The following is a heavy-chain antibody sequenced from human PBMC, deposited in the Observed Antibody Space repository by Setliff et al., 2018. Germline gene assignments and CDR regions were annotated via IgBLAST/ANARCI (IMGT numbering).Heavy chain of an antibody. CDR1: GGSISSGSYY. CDR3: ARDQDFWSGYYRASHYMDV. V-gene: IGHV4-61*09. J-gene: IGHJ6*03. D-gene: IGHD3-3*01. CDR2: IYTSGST. Sequence: SETLSLTCTVSGGSISSGSYYWSWIRQPAGKGLEWIGHIYTSGSTNYNPSLKSRVTISVDTSKNQFSLKLCSVTAADTAVYYCARDQDFWSGYYRASHYMDVWGKGTTVTVSS.